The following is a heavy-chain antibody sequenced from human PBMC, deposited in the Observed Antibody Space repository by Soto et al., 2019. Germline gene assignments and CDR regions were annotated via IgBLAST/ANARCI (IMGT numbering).Heavy chain of an antibody. D-gene: IGHD2-2*01. V-gene: IGHV1-69*01. CDR3: ATALGCRSTSCTLDY. J-gene: IGHJ4*02. Sequence: QVQLVQSGAEVKKPGSSVKVSCKASGGTFGSYAFSWVRQAPGQGIEWMGGIIPVSGAAHYAQKFQGRVTITADESTSTAYMELSSLSSQDTDVYYCATALGCRSTSCTLDYWDQGTRVIVSS. CDR2: IIPVSGAA. CDR1: GGTFGSYA.